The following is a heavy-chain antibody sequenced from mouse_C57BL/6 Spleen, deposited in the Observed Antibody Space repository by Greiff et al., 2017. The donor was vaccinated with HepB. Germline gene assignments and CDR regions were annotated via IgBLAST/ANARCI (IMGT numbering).Heavy chain of an antibody. Sequence: VQLKESGPELVKPGDSVKISCKASGYSFTGYFMNWVMQSHGKSLEWIGRINPYNGDTFYNQKFKGKATLTVDKSSSTAHMELRSLTSEDSAVYYCAREGLITTVVAPYYAMDYWGQGTSVTVSS. CDR3: AREGLITTVVAPYYAMDY. J-gene: IGHJ4*01. D-gene: IGHD1-1*01. V-gene: IGHV1-20*01. CDR1: GYSFTGYF. CDR2: INPYNGDT.